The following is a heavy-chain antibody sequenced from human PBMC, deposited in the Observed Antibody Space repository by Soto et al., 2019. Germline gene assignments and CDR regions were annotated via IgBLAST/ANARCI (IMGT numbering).Heavy chain of an antibody. CDR3: ARARIVVAGTIVDY. CDR2: IYHSGDT. CDR1: GYSLTSCYY. V-gene: IGHV4-38-2*01. Sequence: PSETLSLTCAVSGYSLTSCYYCGCIRQPPGKGLEWIGSIYHSGDTYYNPSLKSRVTISVDTSKNHFSLKLTSVTAADTAVYYCARARIVVAGTIVDYWGQGTLVTVSS. J-gene: IGHJ4*02. D-gene: IGHD6-19*01.